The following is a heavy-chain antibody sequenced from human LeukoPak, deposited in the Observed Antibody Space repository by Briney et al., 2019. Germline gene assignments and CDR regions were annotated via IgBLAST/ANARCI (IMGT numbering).Heavy chain of an antibody. D-gene: IGHD3-22*01. CDR2: IYHSGST. Sequence: SETLSLTCAVSDDSISSGSYYWSWIRQPAGKGLEWIGEIYHSGSTSYNPSLKSRVTISVDKSKNQFSLRLSSVTAADTAVYYCSRGCPRSSGYCFGPPFDYWGQGTLVTVSS. CDR3: SRGCPRSSGYCFGPPFDY. J-gene: IGHJ4*02. V-gene: IGHV4-61*10. CDR1: DDSISSGSYY.